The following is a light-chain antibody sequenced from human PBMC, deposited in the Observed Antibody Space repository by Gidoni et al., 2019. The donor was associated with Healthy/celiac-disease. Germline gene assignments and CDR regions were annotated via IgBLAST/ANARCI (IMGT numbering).Light chain of an antibody. J-gene: IGKJ5*01. CDR1: QSISSY. CDR2: AAS. CDR3: QQSYSTPRVT. V-gene: IGKV1-39*01. Sequence: DIQMTQSPSSLSASASQSISSYLNWYQQKPGKAPKLLIYAASSLQSGVPSRFSGSGSGTDFTLTISSVQPEDMATYYSQQSYSTPRVTFXXXTRLEIK.